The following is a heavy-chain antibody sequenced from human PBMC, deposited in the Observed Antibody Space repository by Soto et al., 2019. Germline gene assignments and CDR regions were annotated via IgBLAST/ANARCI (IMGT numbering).Heavy chain of an antibody. V-gene: IGHV4-59*01. D-gene: IGHD2-2*02. CDR2: IYYSGST. CDR3: ARWASLCSSTSRYTDYYYYGMDV. J-gene: IGHJ6*02. Sequence: SETLSLTCTVSGGSISSYYWSWIRQPPGKGLEWIGYIYYSGSTNYNPSLKSRVTISVDTSKNQFSLKLSSVTAADTAVYYCARWASLCSSTSRYTDYYYYGMDVWGQGTTVTVSS. CDR1: GGSISSYY.